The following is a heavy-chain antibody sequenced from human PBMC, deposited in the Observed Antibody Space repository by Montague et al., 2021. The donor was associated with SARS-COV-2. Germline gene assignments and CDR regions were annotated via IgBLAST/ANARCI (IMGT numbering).Heavy chain of an antibody. Sequence: SETLSLTCTVSGGSVSSSNDCWGWIRQPPGKGLEWIANFYYSGNTYYNPSLKSRVTISVGTSNNQFSLRLSSATAADTAVYYCARVPKMYGELADYWGQGTLVTVSS. V-gene: IGHV4-39*01. CDR1: GGSVSSSNDC. J-gene: IGHJ4*02. CDR2: FYYSGNT. CDR3: ARVPKMYGELADY. D-gene: IGHD4-17*01.